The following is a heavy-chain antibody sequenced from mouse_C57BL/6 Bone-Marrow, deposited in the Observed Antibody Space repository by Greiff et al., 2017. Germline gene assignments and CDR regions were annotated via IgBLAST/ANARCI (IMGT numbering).Heavy chain of an antibody. CDR1: GFTFNTYA. CDR2: IRSKSSNYAT. V-gene: IGHV10-3*01. J-gene: IGHJ4*01. Sequence: GGGLVQPKGSLTLSCAASGFTFNTYAMHWVRQAPGKGLEWVARIRSKSSNYATYYADSVKDRFTISRDDSQSMLYLQMNNLKTEDTAMYYCVRDPYYYGSSPYYAMDYWGQGTSVTVSS. D-gene: IGHD1-1*01. CDR3: VRDPYYYGSSPYYAMDY.